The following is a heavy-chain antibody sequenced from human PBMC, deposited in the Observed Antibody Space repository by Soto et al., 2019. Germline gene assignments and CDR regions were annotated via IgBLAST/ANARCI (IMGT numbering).Heavy chain of an antibody. CDR2: IWYDGSNK. J-gene: IGHJ6*02. V-gene: IGHV3-33*01. Sequence: PGGSLRLSCAASGFTFSSYGVHWVRQAPGKGLEWVAVIWYDGSNKYYADSVKGRFTISRDNSKNTLYLQMNSLRAEDTAVYYCAREGRGWYYGMDVWGQGTTVTVSS. D-gene: IGHD2-15*01. CDR1: GFTFSSYG. CDR3: AREGRGWYYGMDV.